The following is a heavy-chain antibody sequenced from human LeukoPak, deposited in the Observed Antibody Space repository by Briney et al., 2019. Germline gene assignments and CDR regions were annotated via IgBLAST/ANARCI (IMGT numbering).Heavy chain of an antibody. J-gene: IGHJ4*02. CDR3: ARDPTWASQYYFDY. Sequence: SETLSLTCTVSGGSISSGGYYWSWIRQHPGKGLEWIGYIYYSGSTYYNPSLKSRVTISVDTSKNQFSLKLSSVTAADTAVYYCARDPTWASQYYFDYWGQGTLVTVSS. D-gene: IGHD4-11*01. CDR2: IYYSGST. V-gene: IGHV4-31*03. CDR1: GGSISSGGYY.